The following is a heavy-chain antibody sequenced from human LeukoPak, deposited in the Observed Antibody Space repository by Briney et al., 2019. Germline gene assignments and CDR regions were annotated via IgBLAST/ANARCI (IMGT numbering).Heavy chain of an antibody. CDR1: GFTFSSYA. Sequence: PGGSLRLSCAASGFTFSSYAMSWVRQAPGKGLEWVSAISGSGGSTYYADSVKGRFTISRGNSKNTLYLQMNSLRAEDTAVYYCAKDLCSGGSCYFGYDYWGQGTLVTVSS. D-gene: IGHD2-15*01. CDR2: ISGSGGST. J-gene: IGHJ4*02. V-gene: IGHV3-23*01. CDR3: AKDLCSGGSCYFGYDY.